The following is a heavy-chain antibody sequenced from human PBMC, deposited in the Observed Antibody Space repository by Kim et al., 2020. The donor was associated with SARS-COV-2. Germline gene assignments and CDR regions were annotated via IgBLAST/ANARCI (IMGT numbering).Heavy chain of an antibody. D-gene: IGHD5-18*01. V-gene: IGHV4-31*11. CDR3: ARGYGPFPYLDF. CDR1: GGSISNPNYY. Sequence: SETLSLTCGVSGGSISNPNYYWSWIRQHPGKGLEWIGYIYYSGNTYYNPSLKSQAAISIFTSSNQFALDLNSVTAADTAGYYCARGYGPFPYLDFWGPGALVTVSS. J-gene: IGHJ4*02. CDR2: IYYSGNT.